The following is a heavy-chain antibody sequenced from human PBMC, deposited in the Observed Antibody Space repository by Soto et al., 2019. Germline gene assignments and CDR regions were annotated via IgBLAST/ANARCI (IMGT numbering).Heavy chain of an antibody. V-gene: IGHV1-18*01. J-gene: IGHJ4*02. CDR2: TSIYNGHT. CDR3: ARWDDYGASDQYHFDH. Sequence: GASVKVSCKASGYTFTASGISWVRQAPGQGLEWMGWTSIYNGHTEYSPKFLGRVVMTTDTSADTAYLELRSLRPDDAALYYCARWDDYGASDQYHFDHWGQGXLVTVYS. D-gene: IGHD4-17*01. CDR1: GYTFTASG.